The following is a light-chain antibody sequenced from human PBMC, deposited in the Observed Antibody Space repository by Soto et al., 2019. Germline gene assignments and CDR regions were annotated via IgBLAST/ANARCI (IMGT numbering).Light chain of an antibody. V-gene: IGKV3-20*01. J-gene: IGKJ1*01. CDR3: QQYGTTPWT. CDR2: RAV. CDR1: QSVRNDH. Sequence: EMVLTQSPATLSLSPGERATLSCRSSQSVRNDHVAWYQQKTGQAPRLLISRAVTRAIGIPDRFSGSGSGTGFTLTISSLEPEDFALYYCQQYGTTPWTFGQGTKVDI.